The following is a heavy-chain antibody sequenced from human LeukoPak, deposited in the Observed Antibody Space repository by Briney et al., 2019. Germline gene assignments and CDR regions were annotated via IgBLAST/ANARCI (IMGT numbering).Heavy chain of an antibody. J-gene: IGHJ4*02. D-gene: IGHD2/OR15-2a*01. CDR2: ISSSSSTI. V-gene: IGHV3-48*02. CDR1: GFTFSSYS. Sequence: GGSLRLSCAASGFTFSSYSMNWVRQAPGKGLEWVSNISSSSSTIYYADSVKGRFTISRDNAKNSLYLQMNSLRDEDTAVYYCARAPPRIRCPDYWGQGTLVTVSS. CDR3: ARAPPRIRCPDY.